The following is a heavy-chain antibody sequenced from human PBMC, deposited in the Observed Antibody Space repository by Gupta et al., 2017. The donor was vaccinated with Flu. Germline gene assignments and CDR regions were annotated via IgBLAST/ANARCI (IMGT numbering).Heavy chain of an antibody. D-gene: IGHD6-19*01. CDR3: AREEPNGGWPLDY. CDR1: GYMFIDHY. Sequence: QVQLVQSGAEVKKPGASVTVSCKASGYMFIDHYLHWVRQAPGQGLEWVGCINPNSDGTKLAQKFQGRVTITRDTSINTAYMELSRLRPDDTAVYYCAREEPNGGWPLDYWGQGTLVTVSS. J-gene: IGHJ4*02. V-gene: IGHV1-2*02. CDR2: INPNSDGT.